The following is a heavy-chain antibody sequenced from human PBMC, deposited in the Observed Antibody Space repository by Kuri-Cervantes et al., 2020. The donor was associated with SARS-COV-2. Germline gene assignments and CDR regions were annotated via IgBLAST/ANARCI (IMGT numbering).Heavy chain of an antibody. V-gene: IGHV3-11*04. CDR3: ARDLRLGKSLDY. Sequence: GESLKISCTASGFIFSDYYMTWIRQAPGKGPEWVSNIGPSSATKYYADSVQGRFTISRDNAKNSLYLQMSSLRAEDTAVYYCARDLRLGKSLDYWGQGTLVTVSS. J-gene: IGHJ4*02. CDR1: GFIFSDYY. D-gene: IGHD7-27*01. CDR2: IGPSSATK.